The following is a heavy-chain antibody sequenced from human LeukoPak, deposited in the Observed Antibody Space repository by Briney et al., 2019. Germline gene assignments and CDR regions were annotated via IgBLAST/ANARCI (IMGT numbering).Heavy chain of an antibody. Sequence: SETLSLTCSVSDGSMKSYHWSWIRQPAGKGLEWIGRIYSSGSTNYNPSLKSRVTISVDTSKNQFSLKLSSVTAADTAVYYCARPADDSSGYYYGYFDLWGRGTLVTVSS. V-gene: IGHV4-4*07. J-gene: IGHJ2*01. D-gene: IGHD3-22*01. CDR1: DGSMKSYH. CDR3: ARPADDSSGYYYGYFDL. CDR2: IYSSGST.